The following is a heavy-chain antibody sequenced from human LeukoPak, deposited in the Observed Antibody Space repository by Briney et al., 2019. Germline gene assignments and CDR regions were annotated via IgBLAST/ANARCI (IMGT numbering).Heavy chain of an antibody. CDR2: IKQDGSEK. J-gene: IGHJ5*02. D-gene: IGHD6-13*01. Sequence: GGSLRLSCAASGFTFSSYWMSWVRQAPGKGLEWVANIKQDGSEKYYVDSVKGRFTISRDNAKNSLCLQMNSLRAEDTAVYYCARDWGEYSSRWYRPTENWFDPWGQGTLVTVSS. CDR1: GFTFSSYW. CDR3: ARDWGEYSSRWYRPTENWFDP. V-gene: IGHV3-7*01.